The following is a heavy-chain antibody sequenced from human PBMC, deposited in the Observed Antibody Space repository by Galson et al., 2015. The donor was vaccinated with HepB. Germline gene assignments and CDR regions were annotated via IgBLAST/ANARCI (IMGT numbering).Heavy chain of an antibody. J-gene: IGHJ3*02. D-gene: IGHD3-22*01. CDR1: GFTFSSYA. CDR3: AKDGRYYDSSGYYYLDAFDI. V-gene: IGHV3-23*01. Sequence: SLRLSCAASGFTFSSYAMSWVRQAPGKGLEWVSAISGSGGSTYYADSVKGRFTISRDNSKNTLYLQMNSLRAEDTAVYYCAKDGRYYDSSGYYYLDAFDIWGQGTMVTVSS. CDR2: ISGSGGST.